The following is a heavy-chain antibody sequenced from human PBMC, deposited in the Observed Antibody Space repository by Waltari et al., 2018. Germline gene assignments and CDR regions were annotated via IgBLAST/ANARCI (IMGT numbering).Heavy chain of an antibody. V-gene: IGHV4-34*01. CDR2: INHSGST. J-gene: IGHJ4*02. CDR1: GGSFSGYY. CDR3: ARELYTITIFGVVTAIDY. Sequence: QVQLQQWGAGLLKPSETLSLTCAVYGGSFSGYYWSWIRQPPVTGLEWIGEINHSGSTNYNPSLKSRVTISVDTSKNQFSLKLSSVTAADTAVYYCARELYTITIFGVVTAIDYWGQGTLVTVSS. D-gene: IGHD3-3*01.